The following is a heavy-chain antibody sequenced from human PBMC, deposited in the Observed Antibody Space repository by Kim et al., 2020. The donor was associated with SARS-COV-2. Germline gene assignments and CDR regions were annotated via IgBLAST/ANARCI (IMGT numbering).Heavy chain of an antibody. D-gene: IGHD1-26*01. V-gene: IGHV3-21*01. CDR3: ARDSGSYSWVWFDP. Sequence: ADSVKGRFTISRDNAKNSLYLQMNSLRAEYTAVYYCARDSGSYSWVWFDPWGQGTLVTVSS. J-gene: IGHJ5*02.